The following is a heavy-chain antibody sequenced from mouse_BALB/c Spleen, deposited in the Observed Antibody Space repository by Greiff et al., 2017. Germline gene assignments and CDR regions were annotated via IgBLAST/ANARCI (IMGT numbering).Heavy chain of an antibody. V-gene: IGHV5-17*02. J-gene: IGHJ3*01. Sequence: EVMLVASGGGLVQPGGSRKLSCAASEFTFSSFGMHWVRQAPEKGLEWVAYISSGSSPIYYADTVKGRFTISRDNPKNTLFLQMTSLRSEDTAMYYCAREGTMITTFAYWGQGTLVTVSA. CDR2: ISSGSSPI. CDR1: EFTFSSFG. CDR3: AREGTMITTFAY. D-gene: IGHD2-4*01.